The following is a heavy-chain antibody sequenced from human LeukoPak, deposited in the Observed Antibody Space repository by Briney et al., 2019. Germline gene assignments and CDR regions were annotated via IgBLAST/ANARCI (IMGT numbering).Heavy chain of an antibody. D-gene: IGHD3-10*01. CDR2: IYYSGST. J-gene: IGHJ4*02. V-gene: IGHV4-39*01. CDR1: GDSISSSSHY. Sequence: SETLSLTCTVSGDSISSSSHYWGWVRQPPGKGAEWVVSIYYSGSTYYNPSLKSLVTISVDTSKNQFSLKLSSVTAADTAVYFCARHRGYYGSGSKLDCWGQGTLVTVSS. CDR3: ARHRGYYGSGSKLDC.